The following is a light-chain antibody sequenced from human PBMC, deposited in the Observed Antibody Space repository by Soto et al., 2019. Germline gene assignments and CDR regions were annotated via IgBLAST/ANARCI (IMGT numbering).Light chain of an antibody. CDR3: SAYTSSSTLV. V-gene: IGLV2-14*01. CDR1: SSDVGGYNY. CDR2: DVS. J-gene: IGLJ2*01. Sequence: QSALTQPASVSGSPGQSITISCTGTSSDVGGYNYVSWYQQHPGKAPKLMIYDVSNRPSGVSNRFSGSKSGNTASLTISGLQAEDGADYYCSAYTSSSTLVFCGGTKHTVL.